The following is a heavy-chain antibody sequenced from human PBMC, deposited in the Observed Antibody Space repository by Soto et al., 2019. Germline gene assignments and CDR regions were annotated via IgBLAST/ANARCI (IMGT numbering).Heavy chain of an antibody. CDR1: GFSLTTSGVG. CDR2: IYWNDDK. J-gene: IGHJ5*02. V-gene: IGHV2-5*01. CDR3: AHHTITPATNWFDP. D-gene: IGHD2-2*01. Sequence: SGPTLVNPAQTLTLTCTFSGFSLTTSGVGVGWIRQPPGKALEWLALIYWNDDKRYSPSLRGRLTITKDTSKNQVVLAMTNMDPVDTATYYCAHHTITPATNWFDPWGLGTLVTVS.